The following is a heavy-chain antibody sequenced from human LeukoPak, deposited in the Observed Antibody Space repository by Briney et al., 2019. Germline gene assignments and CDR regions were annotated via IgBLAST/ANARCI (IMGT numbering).Heavy chain of an antibody. CDR2: IYPGDSDT. CDR1: GYRLTNYW. D-gene: IGHD3-10*01. J-gene: IGHJ4*02. Sequence: GESLKISCQGSGYRLTNYWIAWVRQMPGKGLEWMGIIYPGDSDTRYSPSFQGQVTISADKSISTAYLQWSSLKASDTAMYYCARLFFSAWGDPNYYFDYWGQGTLVTVSS. V-gene: IGHV5-51*01. CDR3: ARLFFSAWGDPNYYFDY.